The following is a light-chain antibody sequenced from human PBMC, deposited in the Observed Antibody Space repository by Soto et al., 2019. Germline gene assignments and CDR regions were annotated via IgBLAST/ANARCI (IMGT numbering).Light chain of an antibody. CDR2: RVS. CDR3: QHYDSYSGT. J-gene: IGKJ3*01. Sequence: DIQMTQSPSTLSASVGDRVTITCRASQSINSWLAWYQQKPGKAPRLLIYRVSSLEGGVPSRFSGSGSGAEFTLTISSLQPDDFATYYCQHYDSYSGTFGRGTKVDIK. V-gene: IGKV1-5*03. CDR1: QSINSW.